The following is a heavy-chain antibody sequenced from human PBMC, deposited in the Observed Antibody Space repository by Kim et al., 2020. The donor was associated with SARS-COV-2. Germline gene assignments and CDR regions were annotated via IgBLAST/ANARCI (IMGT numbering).Heavy chain of an antibody. CDR1: GGSFSGYY. V-gene: IGHV4-34*01. D-gene: IGHD3-9*01. Sequence: SETLSLTCAVYGGSFSGYYWSWIRQPPGKGLEWIGEINHSGSTNYNPSLKSRVTISVYTSKNQFSLKLSSVTAADTAVYYCARGTKYYDILTGYYPPHNWFDPWGQGTLVTVSS. J-gene: IGHJ5*02. CDR3: ARGTKYYDILTGYYPPHNWFDP. CDR2: INHSGST.